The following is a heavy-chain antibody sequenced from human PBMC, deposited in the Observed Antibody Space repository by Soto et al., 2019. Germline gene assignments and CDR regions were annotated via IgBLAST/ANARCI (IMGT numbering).Heavy chain of an antibody. Sequence: ESGGGLVQPGGSLRVSCAASGFTFSNYAMNWVRQAPGKGLEWVSYISIGSGSIFYADSVKGRFTISRDDAKNSLYLQMNTLRDEDKAVYSCVRDDRWAFDFWGQGTMVTVSS. CDR2: ISIGSGSI. V-gene: IGHV3-48*02. D-gene: IGHD3-22*01. J-gene: IGHJ3*01. CDR1: GFTFSNYA. CDR3: VRDDRWAFDF.